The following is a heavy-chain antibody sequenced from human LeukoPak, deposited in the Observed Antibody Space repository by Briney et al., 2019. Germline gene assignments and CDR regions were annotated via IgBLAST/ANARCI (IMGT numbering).Heavy chain of an antibody. CDR1: GFTFSSYS. CDR3: ARVLDYDSSGYSYYYYYGMDV. Sequence: TGGSLRLSCAASGFTFSSYSMNWVRQAPGKGLEWVSSISSSSSYIYYADSVKGRFTISRDNAKNSLYLQMNSLGAEDTAVYYCARVLDYDSSGYSYYYYYGMDVWGQGTTVTVSS. CDR2: ISSSSSYI. D-gene: IGHD3-22*01. V-gene: IGHV3-21*01. J-gene: IGHJ6*02.